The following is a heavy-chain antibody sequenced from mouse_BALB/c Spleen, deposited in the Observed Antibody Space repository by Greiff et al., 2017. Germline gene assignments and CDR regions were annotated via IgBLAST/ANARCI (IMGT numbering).Heavy chain of an antibody. CDR2: IDTSDSYT. CDR3: ARRRDHWYFDV. J-gene: IGHJ1*01. CDR1: GYTFTDYW. V-gene: IGHV1-69*01. Sequence: VQLQQPGAELVMPGASVKMSCKASGYTFTDYWMHWVKQRPGQGLEWIGAIDTSDSYTSYNQKFKGKATLTVDESSSTAYMQLSSLTSEDSAVYYCARRRDHWYFDVWGAGTTVTVSS.